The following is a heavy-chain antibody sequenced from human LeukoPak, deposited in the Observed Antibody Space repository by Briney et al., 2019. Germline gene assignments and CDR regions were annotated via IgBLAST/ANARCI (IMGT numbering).Heavy chain of an antibody. CDR2: IGGFVGGT. CDR3: AKDHLAAVEP. Sequence: GGSLRLSCAASGFTFSIYSMAWVRQAPGKGLEWVSLIGGFVGGTYYADSVKGRFTISRDNSKNTLYLQMNSLRAEDTAVYYCAKDHLAAVEPWGQGTLVTVPS. V-gene: IGHV3-23*01. CDR1: GFTFSIYS. J-gene: IGHJ5*02. D-gene: IGHD6-13*01.